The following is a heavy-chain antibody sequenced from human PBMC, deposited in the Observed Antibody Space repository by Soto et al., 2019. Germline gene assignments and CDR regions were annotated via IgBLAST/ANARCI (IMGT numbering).Heavy chain of an antibody. D-gene: IGHD3-10*01. V-gene: IGHV3-9*01. CDR3: ARVRGVENAFDI. CDR1: GFTFGDYG. Sequence: DVQLVESGGGLVQPGRSLRLSCVASGFTFGDYGMHWVRQAPGKGLEWVSGISWNSGNIGYADSVKGRFTISRDNFMNTLFLQMNSLRVGDTAVYYCARVRGVENAFDIWGQGTMVTVSS. CDR2: ISWNSGNI. J-gene: IGHJ3*02.